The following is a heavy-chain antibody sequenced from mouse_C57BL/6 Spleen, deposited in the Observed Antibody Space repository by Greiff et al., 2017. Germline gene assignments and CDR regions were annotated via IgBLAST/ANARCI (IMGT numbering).Heavy chain of an antibody. CDR3: ARDGYYAMDY. J-gene: IGHJ4*01. CDR2: IDPSDSET. Sequence: VQLHQPGAELVRPGSSVKLSCKASGYTFTSYWMHWVKQRPIQGLEWIGNIDPSDSETHYNQKFKDKATLTVDKSSSTAYMQLSSLTSEDSAVYYCARDGYYAMDYWGQGTSVTVSS. D-gene: IGHD2-3*01. CDR1: GYTFTSYW. V-gene: IGHV1-52*01.